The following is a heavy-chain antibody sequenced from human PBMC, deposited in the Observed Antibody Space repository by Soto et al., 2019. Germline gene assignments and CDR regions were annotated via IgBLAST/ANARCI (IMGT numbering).Heavy chain of an antibody. J-gene: IGHJ4*02. V-gene: IGHV3-23*01. Sequence: GESLKISCAASGFTFSSYAMSWVRQAPGKGLEWVSAISGSGGSTYYADSVKGRFTISRDNSKNTLYLQMNSLRAEDTAVYYCAKDLHSSSYVLDYWGQGTLVTVSS. CDR1: GFTFSSYA. CDR2: ISGSGGST. CDR3: AKDLHSSSYVLDY. D-gene: IGHD6-6*01.